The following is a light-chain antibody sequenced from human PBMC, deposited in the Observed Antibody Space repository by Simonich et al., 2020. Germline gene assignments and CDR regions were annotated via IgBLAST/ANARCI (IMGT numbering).Light chain of an antibody. Sequence: NFMLTQPHSVSESPGKTVTISCTRSSGSIASNYVQWYQQRPGSAPPTVIYEDNQSPSGVPDRFSGSIDSSSNSASLTISGLKTEDEADYYCQSYDSSNHRVFGGGTKLTVL. CDR3: QSYDSSNHRV. V-gene: IGLV6-57*03. CDR1: SGSIASNY. J-gene: IGLJ3*02. CDR2: EDN.